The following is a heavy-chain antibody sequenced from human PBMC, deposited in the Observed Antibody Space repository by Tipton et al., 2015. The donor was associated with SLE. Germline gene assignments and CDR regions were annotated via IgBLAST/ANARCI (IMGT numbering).Heavy chain of an antibody. CDR1: GGAISSYY. D-gene: IGHD3-16*01. CDR3: ARGARITFGGAFDY. CDR2: IYTSGST. Sequence: TLSLTCTVSGGAISSYYWSWIRQPAGKGLEWIGRIYTSGSTNYNPSLKSRVTMSVDTSKNQFSLKLSSVTAEDTAVYYCARGARITFGGAFDYWGQGTLVAVSS. V-gene: IGHV4-4*07. J-gene: IGHJ4*02.